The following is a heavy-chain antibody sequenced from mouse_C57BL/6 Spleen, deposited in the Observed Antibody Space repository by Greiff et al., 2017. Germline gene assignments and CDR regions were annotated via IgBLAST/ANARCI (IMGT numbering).Heavy chain of an antibody. V-gene: IGHV3-6*01. J-gene: IGHJ2*01. CDR2: ISYDGSN. Sequence: EVKLQESGPGLVQPSQSLSLTCSVTGFSITSGYYWNWLRPFPGNKLEWMGYISYDGSNNYNPSLKNRISITRDTSKDQFFLKLNSVTTKDKATDYCAREWGLRVDYWGQGTTLTVSS. CDR3: AREWGLRVDY. CDR1: GFSITSGYY. D-gene: IGHD2-4*01.